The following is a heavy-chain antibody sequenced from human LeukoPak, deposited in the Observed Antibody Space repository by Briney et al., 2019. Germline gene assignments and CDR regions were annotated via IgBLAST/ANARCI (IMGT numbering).Heavy chain of an antibody. CDR1: GFTFSSYS. CDR3: ARGENDYGYYYFDY. V-gene: IGHV3-21*01. Sequence: GGSLRLSCAASGFTFSSYSMNWVRQAPGKGLEWVSSISRSSNYIYYADSVKGRFTISRDNAKNSLYLQINSLRAEDTSVYYCARGENDYGYYYFDYWGQGTLVTVSS. J-gene: IGHJ4*02. D-gene: IGHD4/OR15-4a*01. CDR2: ISRSSNYI.